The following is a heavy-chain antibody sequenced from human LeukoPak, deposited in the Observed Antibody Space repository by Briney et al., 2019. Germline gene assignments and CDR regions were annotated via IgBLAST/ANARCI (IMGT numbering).Heavy chain of an antibody. Sequence: PGGSLRLSCAASGFTFSSYGMSWVRQAPGKGLEWVSGISGSGGSTYYADSVKGRFTISRDNSKNTLYLRMNSLRAEDTAVYYCAKAVVPVICQHYFDYWGQGTLVTVSS. CDR2: ISGSGGST. V-gene: IGHV3-23*01. J-gene: IGHJ4*02. CDR3: AKAVVPVICQHYFDY. CDR1: GFTFSSYG. D-gene: IGHD3-22*01.